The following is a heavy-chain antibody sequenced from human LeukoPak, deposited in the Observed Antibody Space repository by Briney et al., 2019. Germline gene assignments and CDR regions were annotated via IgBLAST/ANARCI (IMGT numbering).Heavy chain of an antibody. CDR1: GGTFSSYA. Sequence: SVKVSCKASGGTFSSYAISWVRQAPGQGLEWMGGIIPIFGTANYAQKFQGRVTITADESTSTAYMELSSLRSEDTAVYYCAREDCSGGSCCHDYWGQGTLVTVSS. CDR3: AREDCSGGSCCHDY. V-gene: IGHV1-69*01. CDR2: IIPIFGTA. J-gene: IGHJ4*02. D-gene: IGHD2-15*01.